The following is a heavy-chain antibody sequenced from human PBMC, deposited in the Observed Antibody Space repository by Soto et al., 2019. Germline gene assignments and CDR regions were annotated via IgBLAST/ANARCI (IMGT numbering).Heavy chain of an antibody. Sequence: SETLSLTCFVSGYFIGAGGYYWSWIRHHPGKGLEWIGSFYSSGSIIYNPSLRSRVSISGDMSTNQFSMSLTSVTAADTARYHCARMYSSGSGWFHTWGQGTLVTVSS. CDR1: GYFIGAGGYY. J-gene: IGHJ5*02. CDR3: ARMYSSGSGWFHT. CDR2: FYSSGSI. D-gene: IGHD6-19*01. V-gene: IGHV4-31*02.